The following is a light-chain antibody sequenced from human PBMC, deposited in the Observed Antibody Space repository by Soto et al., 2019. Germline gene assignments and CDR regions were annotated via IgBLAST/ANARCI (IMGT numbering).Light chain of an antibody. Sequence: VLTQAPDTLSVSPGERATLSCRASQAINNNVAWYQLKDGQVPRLLIYGASTRAADVPARFSGGGSGTEFTLTISSLQYEDFAEYHCQQYNNWPQTFGQGTEVEIK. CDR3: QQYNNWPQT. J-gene: IGKJ1*01. V-gene: IGKV3-15*01. CDR1: QAINNN. CDR2: GAS.